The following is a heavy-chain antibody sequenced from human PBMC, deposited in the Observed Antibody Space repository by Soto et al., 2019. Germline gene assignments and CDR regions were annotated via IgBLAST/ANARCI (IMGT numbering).Heavy chain of an antibody. CDR1: GYTFTRYG. J-gene: IGHJ4*02. D-gene: IGHD2-15*01. Sequence: ASVKGSCKASGYTFTRYGISWVRQAPGQGREWMGWISAYNGNTNYAQKLQGRVTMTTDTSTSTAYMELRSLRSDDTAVYYCARRDCSGGSCYSSSMGYWGQGTLVTVSS. CDR2: ISAYNGNT. CDR3: ARRDCSGGSCYSSSMGY. V-gene: IGHV1-18*01.